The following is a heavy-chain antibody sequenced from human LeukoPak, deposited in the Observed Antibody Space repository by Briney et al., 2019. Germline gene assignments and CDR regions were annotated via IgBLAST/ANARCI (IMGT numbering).Heavy chain of an antibody. V-gene: IGHV3-7*01. CDR3: AREPLVGASSDY. CDR2: INQHGSDG. CDR1: GFTFSDYW. J-gene: IGHJ4*02. D-gene: IGHD1-26*01. Sequence: PGGSLRLSCAASGFTFSDYWMRWVRQTPGKGLEWAANINQHGSDGYSVDSVRGRFTISRDSAKNSLYLQMNSLRVEDTAVYYCAREPLVGASSDYWGPGTLVTVSS.